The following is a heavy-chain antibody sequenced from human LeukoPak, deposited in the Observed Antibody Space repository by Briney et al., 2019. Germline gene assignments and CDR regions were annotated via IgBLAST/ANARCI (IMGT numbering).Heavy chain of an antibody. J-gene: IGHJ4*02. CDR3: ARGPGSSWLVDY. D-gene: IGHD6-13*01. V-gene: IGHV1-2*02. Sequence: ASVKVSCKASGYTFTDYYIHWVRQAPGEGLEWMGWINPNSGGTNYAQKFQGRVTMTRDTSISTAYMELSRLRSDDTAVYYCARGPGSSWLVDYWGQGTLVTVSS. CDR1: GYTFTDYY. CDR2: INPNSGGT.